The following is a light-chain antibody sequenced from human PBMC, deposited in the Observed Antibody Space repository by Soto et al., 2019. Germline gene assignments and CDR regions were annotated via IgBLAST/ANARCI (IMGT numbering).Light chain of an antibody. J-gene: IGKJ3*01. CDR2: AAS. V-gene: IGKV1-39*01. CDR1: QSISSY. CDR3: QQSYSTLFT. Sequence: DIQMTQSPSSLSASVGDRVTITCRASQSISSYLNWYQQKPGKAPKLLIYAASSLQSGVPSRFSGSESGTDFTLTISILQPEDFATYYCQQSYSTLFTFGPGTKVDIK.